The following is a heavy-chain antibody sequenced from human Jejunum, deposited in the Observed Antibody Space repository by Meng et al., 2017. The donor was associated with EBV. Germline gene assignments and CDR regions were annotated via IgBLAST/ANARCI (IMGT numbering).Heavy chain of an antibody. Sequence: QVQLVQSGAEAKNPGSSVKVACKASGDTFSNYAISWVRQAPGQGLEWMGGIIPIFATPNYAQKFQDRITITAETSTTTAYMELSSLTSEDTAIYYCARWAGHCSSANCFPPLDYWGPGTMVTVSA. J-gene: IGHJ4*02. CDR1: GDTFSNYA. D-gene: IGHD2-2*03. V-gene: IGHV1-69*06. CDR2: IIPIFATP. CDR3: ARWAGHCSSANCFPPLDY.